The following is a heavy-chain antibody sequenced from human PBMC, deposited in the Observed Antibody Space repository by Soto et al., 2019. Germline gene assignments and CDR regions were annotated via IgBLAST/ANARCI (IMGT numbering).Heavy chain of an antibody. CDR2: ISYSGST. V-gene: IGHV4-39*07. D-gene: IGHD2-15*01. J-gene: IGHJ4*02. CDR3: AKLGLQRSIDY. CDR1: GGSISSSSYY. Sequence: SETLSLTCTVSGGSISSSSYYWGWIRQSPEKGLEWIASISYSGSTYYNPTLKSRLIISVDTSKSQFSLKLSSVTAEDTAVYYCAKLGLQRSIDYWGQGTLVTVSS.